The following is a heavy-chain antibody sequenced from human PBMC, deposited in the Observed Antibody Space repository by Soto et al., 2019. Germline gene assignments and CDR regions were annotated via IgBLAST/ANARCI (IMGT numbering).Heavy chain of an antibody. Sequence: EVQLVESGGGLVQPGGSLRLSCAASGFTFSSYWMHWVRQAPGKGLVWVSRINSDGSSTSYADSVKGRFTISRDNAKNTLYLQMNSLRAEDTAVYYCAREGQYSSGGYLFAGPTSANWFDPWGQGTLVTVSS. J-gene: IGHJ5*02. D-gene: IGHD6-19*01. CDR1: GFTFSSYW. CDR2: INSDGSST. CDR3: AREGQYSSGGYLFAGPTSANWFDP. V-gene: IGHV3-74*01.